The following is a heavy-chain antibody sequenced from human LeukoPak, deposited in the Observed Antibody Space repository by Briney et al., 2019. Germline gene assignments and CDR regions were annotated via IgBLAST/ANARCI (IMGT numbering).Heavy chain of an antibody. V-gene: IGHV3-23*01. D-gene: IGHD4-17*01. CDR3: ARGRGGDYVPSRFDF. CDR2: ISGSGGST. CDR1: GFALSGFV. J-gene: IGHJ4*02. Sequence: GSLKLSCSASGFALSGFVMGWVRQAPGKGLEWVSSISGSGGSTYYADSVEGRFTISRDNSKNTLSLQMNSLRGDDTALYYCARGRGGDYVPSRFDFWGQGTLVTVSS.